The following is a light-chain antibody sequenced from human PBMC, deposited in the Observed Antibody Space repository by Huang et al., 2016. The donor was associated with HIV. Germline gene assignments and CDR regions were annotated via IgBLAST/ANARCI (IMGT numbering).Light chain of an antibody. CDR3: QQHVDFPIT. CDR1: HDITNY. J-gene: IGKJ5*01. CDR2: DAS. V-gene: IGKV1-33*01. Sequence: DIQMTQSPSSLSASVKDRVTITCQARHDITNYVNWYQQKPGKAPKLLIYDASNLETGVPSRCSGSGSGTDFTVTISGLQLEDFATYYCQQHVDFPITFGQGTRLEIK.